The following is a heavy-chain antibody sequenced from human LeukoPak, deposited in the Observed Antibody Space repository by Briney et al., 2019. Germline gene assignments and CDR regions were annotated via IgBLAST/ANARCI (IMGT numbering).Heavy chain of an antibody. CDR1: GGSISSGGYY. Sequence: SETLSLTCTVSGGSISSGGYYWSWIRQHPGKGLEWIGYIYYSGSTYYNPSLKSRVTISVDTSKNQFSLKLSSVTAADTAVYYCARGWYSKVVPAATEYYYYYGMDVWGQGTTVTVSS. J-gene: IGHJ6*02. CDR2: IYYSGST. CDR3: ARGWYSKVVPAATEYYYYYGMDV. D-gene: IGHD2-2*01. V-gene: IGHV4-31*03.